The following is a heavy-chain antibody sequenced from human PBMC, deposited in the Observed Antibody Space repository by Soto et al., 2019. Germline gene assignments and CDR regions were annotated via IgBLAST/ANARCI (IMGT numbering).Heavy chain of an antibody. J-gene: IGHJ5*02. CDR2: IYYSGST. CDR3: ARDGMVRGVLT. V-gene: IGHV4-31*03. CDR1: GGSISSGAYY. Sequence: PSETLSLTCTVSGGSISSGAYYWSWIRQHPGKGLEWIGYIYYSGSTYYNPSLKSRVTISVDTSKNQFSLKLSSVTAADTAVYYCARDGMVRGVLTWGQGPLVTVS. D-gene: IGHD3-10*01.